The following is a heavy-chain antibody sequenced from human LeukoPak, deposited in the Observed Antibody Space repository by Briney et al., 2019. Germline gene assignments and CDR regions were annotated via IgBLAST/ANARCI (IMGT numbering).Heavy chain of an antibody. CDR1: GFTFSSYA. CDR3: ARPLGGSSGYYQPFDY. J-gene: IGHJ4*02. Sequence: GGSLRLSCAASGFTFSSYAMSWVRQPPGKGLEWVSAISGSGGSTYYADSMKGRFTIYRDNSKNTLYLQMNTLRAEDTGVYYCARPLGGSSGYYQPFDYWGQGALVTVSS. CDR2: ISGSGGST. D-gene: IGHD3-22*01. V-gene: IGHV3-23*01.